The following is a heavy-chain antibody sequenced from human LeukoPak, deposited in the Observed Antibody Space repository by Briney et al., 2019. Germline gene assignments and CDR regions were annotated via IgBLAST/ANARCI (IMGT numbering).Heavy chain of an antibody. CDR2: IYHSGST. V-gene: IGHV4-38-2*02. Sequence: SETLSLTCTVSGYSISSGYYWGWIRQPPGKGLEWIGSIYHSGSTYYNPSLKSRVTISVDTSKNQFSLKLSSVTAADTAVYYCARASGYGSLAFDIWGQGTMVTVSS. CDR3: ARASGYGSLAFDI. CDR1: GYSISSGYY. J-gene: IGHJ3*02. D-gene: IGHD5-12*01.